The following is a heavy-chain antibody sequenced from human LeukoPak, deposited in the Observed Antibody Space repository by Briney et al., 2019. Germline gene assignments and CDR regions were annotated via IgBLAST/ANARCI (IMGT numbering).Heavy chain of an antibody. Sequence: GGSLRLSCAASGFTFSSYSMNWVRQAPGKGLEWVSYVSSSSSTIYYADSVKGRFTIFRDNAKNSLYLQMNSLRAEDTAVYYCARREYANWGQGTLVTVSS. V-gene: IGHV3-48*01. CDR3: ARREYAN. CDR1: GFTFSSYS. CDR2: VSSSSSTI. D-gene: IGHD2/OR15-2a*01. J-gene: IGHJ4*02.